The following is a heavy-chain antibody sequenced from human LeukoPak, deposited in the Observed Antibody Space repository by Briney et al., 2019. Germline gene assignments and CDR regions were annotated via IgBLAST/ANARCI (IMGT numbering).Heavy chain of an antibody. Sequence: ASVKVSCKASGGTFSSYAISWVRQAPGQGLEWMGRIIPILGIANYAQKFQGRVTITADKSTSTAYMELSSLRSEDTAVYYCARPSYYYDSSGYYYAYWGQGTLVTVSS. CDR3: ARPSYYYDSSGYYYAY. D-gene: IGHD3-22*01. CDR2: IIPILGIA. V-gene: IGHV1-69*04. J-gene: IGHJ4*02. CDR1: GGTFSSYA.